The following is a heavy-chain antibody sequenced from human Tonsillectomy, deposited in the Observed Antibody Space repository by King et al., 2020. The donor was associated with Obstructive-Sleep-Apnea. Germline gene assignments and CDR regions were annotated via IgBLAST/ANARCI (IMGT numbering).Heavy chain of an antibody. CDR1: GFTVSSTY. Sequence: EVQLVESGGGLVQPGGSLRLSCAVSGFTVSSTYMSWVRQAPGKGLEWVSTLYSGGATDYADSVKGRFTISRDTSKNTLYLQMNSLRAEDTAVYFCARGLGYSYGYSFDYWGQGPLVTVSS. J-gene: IGHJ4*02. CDR2: LYSGGAT. V-gene: IGHV3-66*01. CDR3: ARGLGYSYGYSFDY. D-gene: IGHD5-18*01.